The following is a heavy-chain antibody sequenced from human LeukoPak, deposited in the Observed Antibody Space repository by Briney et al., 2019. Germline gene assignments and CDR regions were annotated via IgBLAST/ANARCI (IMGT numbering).Heavy chain of an antibody. D-gene: IGHD1-26*01. V-gene: IGHV3-74*01. CDR2: INSDGTST. Sequence: GGSLRLSCAASGFSFSSHWVHWVRQAPGKGLVWVSRINSDGTSTSYADSVKGRFTISRDNAKNTLYLQMNSLTAEDTAVYYCARVLDGVGATRSFDYWGQGTLVTVSS. CDR1: GFSFSSHW. CDR3: ARVLDGVGATRSFDY. J-gene: IGHJ4*02.